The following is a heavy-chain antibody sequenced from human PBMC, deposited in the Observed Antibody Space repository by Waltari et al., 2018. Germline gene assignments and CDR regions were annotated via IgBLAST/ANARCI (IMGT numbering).Heavy chain of an antibody. D-gene: IGHD3-10*01. J-gene: IGHJ6*02. Sequence: HAPLQESGPQLIKPSQTLALTCSVFDDSISSGDYYWSWIRQPPGKGLEWIGSIYHSGSTYYNPSLKSRVTISVDTSKNQFSLKRSSVTAADTAVYYCARAMVRGVTNYGMDVWGQGTTVTVSS. CDR1: DDSISSGDYY. V-gene: IGHV4-38-2*02. CDR2: IYHSGST. CDR3: ARAMVRGVTNYGMDV.